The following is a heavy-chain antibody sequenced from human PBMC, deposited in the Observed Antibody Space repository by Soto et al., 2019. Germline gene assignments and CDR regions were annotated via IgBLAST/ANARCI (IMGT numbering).Heavy chain of an antibody. V-gene: IGHV4-59*01. CDR1: CGSLISYD. J-gene: IGHJ3*02. CDR2: IYYSGST. CDR3: ARGYDERGGLDAFDI. D-gene: IGHD2-15*01. Sequence: SETLSHSCPFSCGSLISYDWSWIRPPPGKGLEKIGYIYYSGSTNYNPSLKSRVTISVDRSKNQFSLKLSSVTAADTAVYYCARGYDERGGLDAFDIWVQGPMVTVS.